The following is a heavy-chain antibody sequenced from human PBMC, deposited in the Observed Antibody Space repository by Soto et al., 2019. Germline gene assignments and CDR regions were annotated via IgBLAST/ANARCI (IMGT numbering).Heavy chain of an antibody. Sequence: QVQLVESGGGVVQPGRSLRLSCAASGFTFSGYAMHWVRQTPGKGLEWVAGTSYDGSNKYYADSVKGRFTIYRDNSKNTLYLQMISLRTEDTAVYYCARDPTYRAASSRFDYWGQGTLVTVSS. J-gene: IGHJ4*02. CDR1: GFTFSGYA. D-gene: IGHD1-26*01. CDR3: ARDPTYRAASSRFDY. V-gene: IGHV3-30-3*01. CDR2: TSYDGSNK.